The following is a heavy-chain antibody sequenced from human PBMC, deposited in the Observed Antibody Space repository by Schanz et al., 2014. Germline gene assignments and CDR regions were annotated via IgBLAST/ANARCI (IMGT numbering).Heavy chain of an antibody. CDR2: FNDGGVNK. CDR1: GFSLDIFA. Sequence: EVQLVESGGGLVQPGGSLRLSCATSGFSLDIFAVSWVRQAPGKGLEWVSSFNDGGVNKYYADSVRGRFTISRDNSKNTLYLQMNSLRAEDTAVYYCANNWNLDYWGQGTLXTVSS. V-gene: IGHV3-23*04. D-gene: IGHD1-20*01. CDR3: ANNWNLDY. J-gene: IGHJ4*02.